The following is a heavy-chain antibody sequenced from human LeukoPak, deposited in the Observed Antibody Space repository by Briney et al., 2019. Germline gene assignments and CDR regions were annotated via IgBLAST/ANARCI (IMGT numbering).Heavy chain of an antibody. V-gene: IGHV3-21*01. CDR3: AREEESGSYSTYGMDV. CDR1: GFTFSSYS. CDR2: ISSSSSYI. D-gene: IGHD1-26*01. J-gene: IGHJ6*02. Sequence: AGGSLRLSCAASGFTFSSYSMNWVRQAPGKGLEWVSSISSSSSYIYYADSVKGRFTISRDNAKNSLYLQMNSLRAEDTAVYYCAREEESGSYSTYGMDVWGQGTTVTVSS.